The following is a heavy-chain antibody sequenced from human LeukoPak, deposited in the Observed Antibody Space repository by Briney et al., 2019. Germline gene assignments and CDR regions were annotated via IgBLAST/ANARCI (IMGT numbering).Heavy chain of an antibody. CDR3: ASPYCSSTSCSTLHDF. Sequence: GGSLRLSCAASGFTFSSYWMHWVRQAPGKGLEWVANIKQDGAEKYYVDSVKGRFTISRDNAKSSLYLQMNSLRAEDTAVYYCASPYCSSTSCSTLHDFWGQGTLVTVSS. D-gene: IGHD2-2*01. CDR2: IKQDGAEK. V-gene: IGHV3-7*01. CDR1: GFTFSSYW. J-gene: IGHJ4*02.